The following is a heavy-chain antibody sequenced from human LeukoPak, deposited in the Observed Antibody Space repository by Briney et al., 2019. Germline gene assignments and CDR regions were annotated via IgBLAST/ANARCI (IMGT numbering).Heavy chain of an antibody. J-gene: IGHJ2*01. CDR1: GGSISSYY. V-gene: IGHV4-59*01. Sequence: PSETLSLTCTVSGGSISSYYWSWIRQPPGKGLEWIGYIYYSGSTNYNPSLKSRVTISVDTSKNQFSLKLSSVTAADTAVYYCARGGVTTVVTSYWYFDLWGRGTLVTVSS. D-gene: IGHD4-23*01. CDR2: IYYSGST. CDR3: ARGGVTTVVTSYWYFDL.